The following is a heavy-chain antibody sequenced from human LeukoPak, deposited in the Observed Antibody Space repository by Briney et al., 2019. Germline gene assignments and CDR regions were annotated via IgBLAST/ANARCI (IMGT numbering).Heavy chain of an antibody. D-gene: IGHD7-27*01. V-gene: IGHV3-23*01. Sequence: GGSLRLSCEASGFTFGTYGMTWVRQSPGKGLEWVSGITGSSTWTYYADSVRGRFTISRDNARNTLHLQMNNLTADDTAIYYCARELVSLGTGYFDLWGRGTLVTVTS. CDR2: ITGSSTWT. CDR1: GFTFGTYG. J-gene: IGHJ2*01. CDR3: ARELVSLGTGYFDL.